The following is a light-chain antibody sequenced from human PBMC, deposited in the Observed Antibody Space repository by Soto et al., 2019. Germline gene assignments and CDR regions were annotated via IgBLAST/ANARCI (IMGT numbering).Light chain of an antibody. CDR1: SSDVGGYNH. CDR2: EVR. V-gene: IGLV2-14*01. CDR3: CSYTSSSIRV. Sequence: QSVLTQPASVSGSPGQSITISCTGTSSDVGGYNHVSWYQQHPGKAPKLIIYEVRNRPSGVSNPLSGSKSGNTASLTISALQADDEADYYCCSYTSSSIRVFGGGTKVTVL. J-gene: IGLJ3*02.